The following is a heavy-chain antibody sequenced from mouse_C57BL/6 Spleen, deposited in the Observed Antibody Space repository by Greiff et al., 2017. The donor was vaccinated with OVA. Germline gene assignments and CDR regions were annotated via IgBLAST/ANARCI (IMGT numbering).Heavy chain of an antibody. CDR1: GFSLTSYG. CDR2: IWKGGST. Sequence: QVQLQQSGPGLVQPSPSLSITCTVSGFSLTSYGVHWVRQSPGKGLEWMGVIWKGGSTAYDAAFMSRLSSTKDNSKSQVFFKMNSLQADDTAIYYCAKNYFDYWGQGTTRTVSS. V-gene: IGHV2-5*01. CDR3: AKNYFDY. J-gene: IGHJ2*01.